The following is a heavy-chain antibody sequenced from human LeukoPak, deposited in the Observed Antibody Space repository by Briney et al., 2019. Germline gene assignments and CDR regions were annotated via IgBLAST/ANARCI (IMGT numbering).Heavy chain of an antibody. Sequence: DPGGSLRLSCAASGFTFSSFSMIWVRQAPGKGLEWVSSTSSSSAYTFYAESGKGRFTISRDNSKNTLYLQMNSLRAEDTAVYYCAKDKGWDGSGNFDYWGQGTLVTVSS. J-gene: IGHJ4*02. V-gene: IGHV3-21*04. CDR2: TSSSSAYT. D-gene: IGHD3-10*01. CDR1: GFTFSSFS. CDR3: AKDKGWDGSGNFDY.